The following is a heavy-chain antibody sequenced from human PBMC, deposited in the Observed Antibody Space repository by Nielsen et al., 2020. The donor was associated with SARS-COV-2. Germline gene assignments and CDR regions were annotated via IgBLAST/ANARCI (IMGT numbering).Heavy chain of an antibody. V-gene: IGHV3-33*06. Sequence: GGSLRLSCAASGFTFSSYGMHWVRQAPGKGLEWVAVIWYDGSNKYYADSVKGRFTISRDNSKNTLYLQMNSLRAEDTAVYYCAKASLGWVTTWDFDLWGRGTLVTVSS. CDR2: IWYDGSNK. J-gene: IGHJ2*01. CDR1: GFTFSSYG. CDR3: AKASLGWVTTWDFDL. D-gene: IGHD4-11*01.